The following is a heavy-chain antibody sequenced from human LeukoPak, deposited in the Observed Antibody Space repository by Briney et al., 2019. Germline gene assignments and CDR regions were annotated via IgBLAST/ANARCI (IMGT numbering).Heavy chain of an antibody. D-gene: IGHD6-13*01. Sequence: GGSLRLSCAASGFTFSSYAMHWVRQAPGKGLEWVAVISYDGSNKYYADSVKGRFTISRDNSKNTLYLQMNSLRAEDTAVYYCARAPAVEAASDYWGQGTLVTVSS. CDR1: GFTFSSYA. CDR2: ISYDGSNK. V-gene: IGHV3-30-3*01. J-gene: IGHJ4*02. CDR3: ARAPAVEAASDY.